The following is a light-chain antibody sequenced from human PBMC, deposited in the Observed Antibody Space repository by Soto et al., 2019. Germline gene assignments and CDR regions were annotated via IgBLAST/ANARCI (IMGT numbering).Light chain of an antibody. CDR2: ATS. V-gene: IGKV1-39*01. Sequence: DIHITQFPSFLSASVGDRVTHPCRASQSISTYLIWYQQKPGKAPKLLIYATSSLQSGVPSRFSGSGSGTDFTLTIRSLQPEDFATYYCQQSYSTPPGTFGQGTTGDIK. CDR3: QQSYSTPPGT. CDR1: QSISTY. J-gene: IGKJ1*01.